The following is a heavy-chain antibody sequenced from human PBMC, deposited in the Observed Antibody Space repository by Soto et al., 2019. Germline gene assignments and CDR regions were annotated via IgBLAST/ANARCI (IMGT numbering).Heavy chain of an antibody. CDR2: IFYSGST. CDR1: GGSVNSGIYY. D-gene: IGHD3-16*01. V-gene: IGHV4-61*01. J-gene: IGHJ5*02. Sequence: PSETLSLTCTVSGGSVNSGIYYWNWIRHPPGKGLEWIGYIFYSGSTNYNPSLKRRVTISLDTSKNQFSMRLSSVTAADTAVYYFAGLRLGEGFDPWGQGTRVTVSS. CDR3: AGLRLGEGFDP.